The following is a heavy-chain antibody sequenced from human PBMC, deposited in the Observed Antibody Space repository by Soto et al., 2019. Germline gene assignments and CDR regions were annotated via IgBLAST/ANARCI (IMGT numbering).Heavy chain of an antibody. CDR3: ATGVLAANYYYHYYMDV. D-gene: IGHD2-2*01. J-gene: IGHJ6*03. V-gene: IGHV1-24*01. CDR2: FDPEDGET. CDR1: GYTLTELS. Sequence: ASVKVSCKVSGYTLTELSMHWVRQAPGKGLEWMGGFDPEDGETIYAQKFQGRVTMTEDTSTDTAYMELSSLRSEDTAVYYCATGVLAANYYYHYYMDVRGKGTTVPVSS.